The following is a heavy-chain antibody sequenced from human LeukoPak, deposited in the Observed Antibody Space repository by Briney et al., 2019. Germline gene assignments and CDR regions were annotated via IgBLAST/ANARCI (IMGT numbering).Heavy chain of an antibody. CDR2: IGGSGGNT. D-gene: IGHD3-10*01. V-gene: IGHV3-23*01. Sequence: GGPLRLSCAASGLTFNSYAMSWVRQAPGKGLEWVSAIGGSGGNTFYADSVKGRFTISRDNSKNTLYLQMNSLRAEDTAVYYCARSTNYYGSGTYYFHFDYWGQGTLVTVSS. J-gene: IGHJ4*02. CDR1: GLTFNSYA. CDR3: ARSTNYYGSGTYYFHFDY.